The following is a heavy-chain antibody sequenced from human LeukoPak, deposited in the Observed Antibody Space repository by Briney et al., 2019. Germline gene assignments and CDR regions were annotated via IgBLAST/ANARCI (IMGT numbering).Heavy chain of an antibody. J-gene: IGHJ4*02. V-gene: IGHV3-48*01. CDR2: ISSSSTTI. Sequence: GGSLSLSCAASGFTFSSYSMNWVRQAPGKGLEWVSYISSSSTTIYYADSVKGRFTISRDNSKNSLYLQMNSLRAEDTAVYYCARCIAAGGSRCDYWGQGTLVSVPS. CDR3: ARCIAAGGSRCDY. D-gene: IGHD6-13*01. CDR1: GFTFSSYS.